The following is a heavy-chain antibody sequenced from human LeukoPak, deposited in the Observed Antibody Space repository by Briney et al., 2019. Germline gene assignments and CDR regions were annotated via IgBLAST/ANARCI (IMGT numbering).Heavy chain of an antibody. Sequence: GGSLRLSCAASGFTFDDYGMSWARQAPGKGLEWVSGINWDGGSTGYADSVKGRFTISRDNAKNFLYLQMNSLRAEETALYYCARTVSSAGWSDDAFDIWGQGTMVTVSS. V-gene: IGHV3-20*04. J-gene: IGHJ3*02. CDR1: GFTFDDYG. CDR2: INWDGGST. CDR3: ARTVSSAGWSDDAFDI. D-gene: IGHD6-19*01.